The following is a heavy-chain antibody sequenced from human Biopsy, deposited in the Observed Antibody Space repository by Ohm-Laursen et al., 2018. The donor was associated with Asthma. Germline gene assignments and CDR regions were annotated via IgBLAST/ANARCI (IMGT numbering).Heavy chain of an antibody. CDR2: VHSSGST. Sequence: GTLSLTCTVSPGSINDYYWNWIRQFPGKGLEWIGYVHSSGSTRFNPSLKSRVTVSVDTSVDQVSLKLSSVSAADKAMYYCARATSTWSQSGPHFFDHWGPGTLVTVSS. J-gene: IGHJ5*02. D-gene: IGHD6-13*01. CDR1: PGSINDYY. CDR3: ARATSTWSQSGPHFFDH. V-gene: IGHV4-59*01.